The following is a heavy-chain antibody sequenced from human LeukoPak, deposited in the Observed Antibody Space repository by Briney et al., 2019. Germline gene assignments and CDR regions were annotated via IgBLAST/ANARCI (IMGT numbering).Heavy chain of an antibody. J-gene: IGHJ4*02. V-gene: IGHV3-21*01. CDR1: GFTFSSYS. D-gene: IGHD2-15*01. CDR2: INYSGTNM. CDR3: VTSSCSGATCYFYFDY. Sequence: GGSLRLSCAASGFTFSSYSMNWVRQAPGKGLEWVSSINYSGTNMYYADSVKGRFTISRDNAKNSLFLQMNSLRPEDTAVYYCVTSSCSGATCYFYFDYWGQGTLVTVSS.